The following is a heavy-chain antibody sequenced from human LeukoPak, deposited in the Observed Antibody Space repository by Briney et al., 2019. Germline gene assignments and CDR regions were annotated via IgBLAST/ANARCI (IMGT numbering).Heavy chain of an antibody. D-gene: IGHD3-3*01. CDR1: GYTFTSYD. J-gene: IGHJ5*02. V-gene: IGHV1-8*01. CDR3: ARGLEGQYYDFWSGYYTGNWFDP. Sequence: ASVKVSCKASGYTFTSYDINWVRQATGQGLEWMGWMNPNSGNTGYAQKFQGRVTMTRNTPISTAYMELSSLRSEDTAVYYCARGLEGQYYDFWSGYYTGNWFDPWGQGTLVTVSS. CDR2: MNPNSGNT.